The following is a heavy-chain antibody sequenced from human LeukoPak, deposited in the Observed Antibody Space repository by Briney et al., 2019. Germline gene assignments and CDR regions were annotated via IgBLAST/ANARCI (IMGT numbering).Heavy chain of an antibody. J-gene: IGHJ4*02. CDR2: IIPIFGTA. CDR3: ARDKYYDSSGYYGY. D-gene: IGHD3-22*01. Sequence: ASVKVSCKASGGTFSSYAISWVRQAPGQGLEWMGGIIPIFGTANYAQKFRGRVTITTDESTSTAYMELSSLRSEDTAVYYCARDKYYDSSGYYGYWGQGTLVTVSS. CDR1: GGTFSSYA. V-gene: IGHV1-69*05.